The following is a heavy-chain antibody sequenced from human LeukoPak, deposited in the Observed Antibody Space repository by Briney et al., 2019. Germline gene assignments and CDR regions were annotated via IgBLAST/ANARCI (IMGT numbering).Heavy chain of an antibody. CDR2: IYTSGST. J-gene: IGHJ6*02. Sequence: PSETLSLTCTVSGGSISSYYWSWIRQPAGKGLEWIGRIYTSGSTNYNPSLKSRVTMSVDTSKNQFSLKLSSVTAADTAMYYCARDMRSSSFYYYYGMDVWGQGTTVTVSS. CDR3: ARDMRSSSFYYYYGMDV. V-gene: IGHV4-4*07. CDR1: GGSISSYY. D-gene: IGHD6-6*01.